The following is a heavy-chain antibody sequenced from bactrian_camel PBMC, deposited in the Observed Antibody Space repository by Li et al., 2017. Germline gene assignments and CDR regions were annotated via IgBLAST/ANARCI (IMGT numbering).Heavy chain of an antibody. Sequence: VQLVESGGGLVQPGGSLRLSCAASGFSFGNYAMSWARQAPGKGLEWVSSIYSDGSDKVYANSVKGRFTISRDNTKNTMYLQMNSLKSEDTALYYCATFSSTETQYSDSDHWGQGTQVTVS. V-gene: IGHV3S7*01. CDR1: GFSFGNYA. CDR3: ATFSSTETQYSDSDH. J-gene: IGHJ4*01. D-gene: IGHD4*01. CDR2: IYSDGSDK.